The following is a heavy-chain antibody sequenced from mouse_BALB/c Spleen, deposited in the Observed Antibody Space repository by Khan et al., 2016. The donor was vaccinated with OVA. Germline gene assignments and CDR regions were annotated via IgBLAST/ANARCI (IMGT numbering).Heavy chain of an antibody. CDR1: GYTFTNYW. CDR2: INPTSGYT. Sequence: VQLQQSGAELAKPGASVKMSCKASGYTFTNYWMHWVKQRPGQGLEWIGYINPTSGYTDYNEKFKDRATLSADKSYSTAYMQLSSLKSEDSAVYYSTRDRIDYWGQGTTLTVSS. V-gene: IGHV1-7*01. J-gene: IGHJ2*01. CDR3: TRDRIDY.